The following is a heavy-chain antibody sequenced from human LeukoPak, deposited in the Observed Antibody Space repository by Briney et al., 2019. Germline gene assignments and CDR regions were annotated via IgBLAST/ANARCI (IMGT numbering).Heavy chain of an antibody. CDR3: AGSSGWHGGDY. Sequence: GGSLRLSCAASGFTVSSTYMSWVRQAPGKGLEWVSVIYSGGSTYYPDSVKGRFTISRDNSKNTLYLQMNSLRAEDTAVYYCAGSSGWHGGDYWGQGTLVTVSS. CDR2: IYSGGST. D-gene: IGHD6-19*01. CDR1: GFTVSSTY. V-gene: IGHV3-66*01. J-gene: IGHJ4*02.